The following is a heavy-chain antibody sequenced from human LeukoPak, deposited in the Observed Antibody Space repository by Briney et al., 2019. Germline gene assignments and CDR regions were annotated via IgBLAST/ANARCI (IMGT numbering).Heavy chain of an antibody. D-gene: IGHD6-19*01. Sequence: GGSLRLSCAASGFTFSSYEMNWVRQAPGKGLEWVSYISSSGSTIYYADSVKGRFTISRDNSKNTLYLQMNSLRAEDTAVYYCARVNSIWSSGWFSFDYWGQGTLVTVSS. J-gene: IGHJ4*02. CDR1: GFTFSSYE. CDR2: ISSSGSTI. CDR3: ARVNSIWSSGWFSFDY. V-gene: IGHV3-48*03.